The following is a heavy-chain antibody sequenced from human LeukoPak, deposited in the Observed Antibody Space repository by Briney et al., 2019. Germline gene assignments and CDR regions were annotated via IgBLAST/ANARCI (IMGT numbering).Heavy chain of an antibody. D-gene: IGHD3-10*01. J-gene: IGHJ4*02. CDR2: ISNTGVT. CDR3: ARYYFGSGNYRTFDR. Sequence: GSLRLSCAASGFILSDFTMNWVRQAPGKGLEWVSTISNTGVTHYADSVKGRFTISRESAKNSQYLQIYSLRDEDTAVYYCARYYFGSGNYRTFDRWGQGTLVIVSS. V-gene: IGHV3-69-1*01. CDR1: GFILSDFT.